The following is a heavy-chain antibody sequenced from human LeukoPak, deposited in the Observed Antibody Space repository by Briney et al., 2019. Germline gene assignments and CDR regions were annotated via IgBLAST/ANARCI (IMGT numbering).Heavy chain of an antibody. CDR2: ITGSGATT. D-gene: IGHD6-13*01. V-gene: IGHV3-23*01. CDR1: GFTFSSHA. Sequence: GGSLRLSCAASGFTFSSHAMSWVRQAPGKGLEWVSVITGSGATTYYAGSVKGRFTISRDNSKNTLYLQMNSLRSEDTAVYYCARGQQLDYPEYFQHWGQGTLVTVSS. CDR3: ARGQQLDYPEYFQH. J-gene: IGHJ1*01.